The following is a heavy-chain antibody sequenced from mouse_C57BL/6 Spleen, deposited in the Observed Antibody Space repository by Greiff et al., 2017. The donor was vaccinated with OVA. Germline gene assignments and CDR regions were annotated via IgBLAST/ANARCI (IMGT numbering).Heavy chain of an antibody. J-gene: IGHJ4*01. CDR2: IWTGGGT. D-gene: IGHD2-4*01. Sequence: VKLVESGPGLVAPSQSLSITCTVSGFSLTSYAISWVRQPPGKGLEWLGVIWTGGGTNYNSALKSRLSISKDNSKSQVFLKMNSLQTDDTARYYCASSSTMITKVYYAMDYWGQGTSVTVSS. V-gene: IGHV2-9-1*01. CDR3: ASSSTMITKVYYAMDY. CDR1: GFSLTSYA.